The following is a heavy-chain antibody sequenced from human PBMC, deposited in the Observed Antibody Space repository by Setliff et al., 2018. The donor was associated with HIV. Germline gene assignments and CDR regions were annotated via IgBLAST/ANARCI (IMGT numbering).Heavy chain of an antibody. D-gene: IGHD6-6*01. Sequence: EASVKVSCKASADTFTNCLINWVRQAPGQGLEWMGLIGPSGSSTTYAQNFQGRVTMSRDTSTNTVYMELSSLRSEDTAVYYCARDHIAARSVDYWGQGTLVTVSS. CDR1: ADTFTNCL. V-gene: IGHV1-46*01. J-gene: IGHJ4*02. CDR2: IGPSGSST. CDR3: ARDHIAARSVDY.